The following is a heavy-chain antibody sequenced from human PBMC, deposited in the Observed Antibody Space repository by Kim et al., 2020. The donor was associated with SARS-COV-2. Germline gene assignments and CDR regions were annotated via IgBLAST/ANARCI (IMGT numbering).Heavy chain of an antibody. CDR2: IYYSGST. CDR3: ARDRGSAWPYCGGDCYSAGDRAAFDI. V-gene: IGHV4-31*03. Sequence: SETLSLTCTVSGGSISSGGYYWSWIRQHPGKGLEWIGYIYYSGSTYYNPSLKSRVTISVDTSKNQFSLKLSSVTAADTAVYYCARDRGSAWPYCGGDCYSAGDRAAFDIWGQGTMVTVSS. J-gene: IGHJ3*02. CDR1: GGSISSGGYY. D-gene: IGHD2-21*02.